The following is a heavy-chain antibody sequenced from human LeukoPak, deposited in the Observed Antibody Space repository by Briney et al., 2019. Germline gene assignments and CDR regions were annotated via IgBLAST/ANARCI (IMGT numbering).Heavy chain of an antibody. V-gene: IGHV1-69*04. D-gene: IGHD2-21*02. J-gene: IGHJ4*02. CDR1: GGTFSSHA. CDR2: IIPILGIA. CDR3: AVPKVVTDPTAIDY. Sequence: GASVKVSCKASGGTFSSHAISWVRQAPGQGLEWMGRIIPILGIANYAQTFQGRVTITADKSTSTAYMELSSLRSEDTAVYYCAVPKVVTDPTAIDYWGQGTLVTVSS.